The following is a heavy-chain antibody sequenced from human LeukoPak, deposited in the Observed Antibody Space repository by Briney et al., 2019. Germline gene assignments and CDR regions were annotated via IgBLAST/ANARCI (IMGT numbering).Heavy chain of an antibody. J-gene: IGHJ6*02. D-gene: IGHD2-15*01. Sequence: KPSETLSLTCTVSGGSISSYYWSWIRQPPGKGLEWIGYIYYSGSTNYNPSLKSRVTISVDTSKNQFSLKLSSVTAADTAVYYCARGYCSGGSCQYYYYYYGMDVWGQGTTVTVSS. CDR1: GGSISSYY. V-gene: IGHV4-59*01. CDR2: IYYSGST. CDR3: ARGYCSGGSCQYYYYYYGMDV.